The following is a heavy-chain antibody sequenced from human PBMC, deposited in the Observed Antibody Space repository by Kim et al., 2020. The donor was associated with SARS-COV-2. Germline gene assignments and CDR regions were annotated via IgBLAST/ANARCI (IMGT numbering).Heavy chain of an antibody. CDR2: FYPGDSET. V-gene: IGHV5-51*01. CDR3: ARQADYYDT. CDR1: GYKFTSSW. D-gene: IGHD3-10*01. Sequence: GESLKISCQGSGYKFTSSWIAWVRQTPAKGLEWMAIFYPGDSETRYSPSFQGRVTISADKSNNPAYLQWSSLKASASAMYYCARQADYYDTWGQGSLVTV. J-gene: IGHJ5*02.